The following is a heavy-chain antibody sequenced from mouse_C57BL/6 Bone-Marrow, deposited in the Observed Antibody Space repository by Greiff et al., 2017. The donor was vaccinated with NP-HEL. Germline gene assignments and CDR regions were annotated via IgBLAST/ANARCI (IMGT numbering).Heavy chain of an antibody. CDR2: ISDGGSYT. Sequence: EVKVVESGGGLVKPGGSLKLSCAASGFTFSSYAMSWVRQTPEKRLEWVATISDGGSYTYYPDNVKGRFTISRDNAKNNLYLQMSHLKSEDTAMYYCARARYYYGSLFAYWGQGTLVTVSA. J-gene: IGHJ3*01. CDR3: ARARYYYGSLFAY. CDR1: GFTFSSYA. D-gene: IGHD1-1*01. V-gene: IGHV5-4*03.